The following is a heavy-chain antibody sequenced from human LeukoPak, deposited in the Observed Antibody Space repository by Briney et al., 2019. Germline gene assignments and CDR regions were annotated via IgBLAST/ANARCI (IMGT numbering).Heavy chain of an antibody. Sequence: PSGTLSLTCTVSGDSINSLDLWSWVRQPPGKGLEWIGEMYLSGTTHSNPSVKSRVTISIDKSKNQFFLNLSSVTAADTAVYYCAGEANYDFPHWGQGTLVTVSS. CDR2: MYLSGTT. J-gene: IGHJ4*02. V-gene: IGHV4-4*02. CDR1: GDSINSLDL. CDR3: AGEANYDFPH. D-gene: IGHD3-3*01.